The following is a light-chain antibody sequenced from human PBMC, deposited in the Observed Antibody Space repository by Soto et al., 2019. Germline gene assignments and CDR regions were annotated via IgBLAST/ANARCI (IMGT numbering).Light chain of an antibody. CDR2: GAS. Sequence: EIVMTQSPATLSVSPGERATLSCRASQSVSGNLAWYQQKPGQAPRLLIYGASTRATGIPARFSGSGSGTAFSLTSSSLRSEDFAVYYCQQYNNWPPITFGQGTRLEIK. CDR1: QSVSGN. CDR3: QQYNNWPPIT. J-gene: IGKJ5*01. V-gene: IGKV3-15*01.